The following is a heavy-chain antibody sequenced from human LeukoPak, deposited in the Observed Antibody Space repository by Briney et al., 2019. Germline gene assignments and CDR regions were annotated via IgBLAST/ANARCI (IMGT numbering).Heavy chain of an antibody. D-gene: IGHD3-22*01. J-gene: IGHJ3*02. CDR1: GFTFSSYA. CDR3: ARGHYDSSGYYDAFDI. Sequence: GGSLRLSCAASGFTFSSYAMSWVRQAPGKGLEWVSAISGSGSSTYYADSVKGRFTISRDNAKNSLYLQMNSLRAEDTAVYYCARGHYDSSGYYDAFDIWGQGTMVTVSS. CDR2: ISGSGSST. V-gene: IGHV3-23*01.